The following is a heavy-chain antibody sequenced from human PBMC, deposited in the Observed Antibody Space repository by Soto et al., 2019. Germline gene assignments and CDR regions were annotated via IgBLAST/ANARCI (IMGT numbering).Heavy chain of an antibody. CDR3: ALYGDYPTYFDF. CDR2: IYYSGST. D-gene: IGHD4-17*01. CDR1: GGSISSGDYY. Sequence: LSLTCTVSGGSISSGDYYWSWIRQPPGKGLEWIGYIYYSGSTYYNPSLKSRVTISVDTSKNQFSLKLSSVTAADTAVYYCALYGDYPTYFDFWGQGTQVTVSS. V-gene: IGHV4-30-4*01. J-gene: IGHJ4*02.